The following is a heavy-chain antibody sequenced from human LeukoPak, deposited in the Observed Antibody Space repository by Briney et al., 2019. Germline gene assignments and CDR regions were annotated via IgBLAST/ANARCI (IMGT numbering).Heavy chain of an antibody. CDR3: AKAGSGYNYGGFV. CDR2: ISSGGGSA. D-gene: IGHD5-18*01. J-gene: IGHJ4*02. Sequence: PGGSLRLSCAASGFTFSSYAMSWVRQAPGKGLEWVSSISSGGGSANYADSVKGRFTISRDNSKNTVYLQMNSQRVEDTAVYYCAKAGSGYNYGGFVWGQGTLVTVSS. CDR1: GFTFSSYA. V-gene: IGHV3-23*01.